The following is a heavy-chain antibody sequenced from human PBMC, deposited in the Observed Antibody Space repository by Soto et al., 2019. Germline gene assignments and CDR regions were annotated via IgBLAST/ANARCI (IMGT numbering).Heavy chain of an antibody. V-gene: IGHV5-51*01. Sequence: PGESLKISCKGSGYSFTSYWIGWVRQMPGKGLEWMGIIYPGDSDTRHSPSFQGQVTISADKSISTAYLQWSSLKASDTAIYYCARHTVMGREGYGLDVWGQGTTVTVSS. CDR3: ARHTVMGREGYGLDV. CDR1: GYSFTSYW. J-gene: IGHJ6*02. D-gene: IGHD2-15*01. CDR2: IYPGDSDT.